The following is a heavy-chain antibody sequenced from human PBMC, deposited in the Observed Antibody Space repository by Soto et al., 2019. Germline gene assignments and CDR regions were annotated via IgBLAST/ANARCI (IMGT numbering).Heavy chain of an antibody. CDR2: IIPIFGTA. CDR1: GGTFSSYA. Sequence: GASVKVSCKASGGTFSSYAISWVRQAPGQGLEWMGGIIPIFGTANYAQKFQGRVTITADESTSTAYMELSSLRSEDAAVYYCARRYCSGGSCYFWYFDLWAVAPWSPSPQ. D-gene: IGHD2-15*01. V-gene: IGHV1-69*13. J-gene: IGHJ2*01. CDR3: ARRYCSGGSCYFWYFDL.